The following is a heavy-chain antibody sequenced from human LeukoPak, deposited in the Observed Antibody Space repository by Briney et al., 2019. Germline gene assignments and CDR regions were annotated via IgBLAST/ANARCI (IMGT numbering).Heavy chain of an antibody. CDR3: AKSKGIAVAGTFDY. V-gene: IGHV3-30*02. CDR2: MRYDGSNK. J-gene: IGHJ4*02. CDR1: GFTFSSYG. D-gene: IGHD6-19*01. Sequence: GGSLRLSCAASGFTFSSYGMHWVRQAPGKGLEWVAFMRYDGSNKYYADSVKGRFTISRDNSKNTLYLQMNSLRAEDTAVYYCAKSKGIAVAGTFDYWGQGTLVTVSS.